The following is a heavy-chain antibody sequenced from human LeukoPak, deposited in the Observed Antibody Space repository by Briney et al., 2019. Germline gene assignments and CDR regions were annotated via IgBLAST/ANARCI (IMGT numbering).Heavy chain of an antibody. CDR3: TKARDFWTRRFFDY. D-gene: IGHD3/OR15-3a*01. CDR1: GFTFSSYG. J-gene: IGHJ4*02. Sequence: GGSLRLSCAASGFTFSSYGMHWIRQAPGKGLEWVAFIEKDGNTKYYTDSVRGRFAISRDNSKNTLYLQMSSLRTEDTAMFYCTKARDFWTRRFFDYWGQGTLVTVFS. V-gene: IGHV3-30*02. CDR2: IEKDGNTK.